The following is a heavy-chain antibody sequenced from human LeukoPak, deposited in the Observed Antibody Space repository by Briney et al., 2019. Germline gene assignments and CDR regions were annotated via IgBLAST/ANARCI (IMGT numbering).Heavy chain of an antibody. CDR3: ARWGLVHTIDF. CDR2: EK. D-gene: IGHD2-21*01. Sequence: EKYYVDSVKGRFTISRDDAKTSLYLQMDILRVEDTAVHSCARWGLVHTIDFWGQGTLVTVSS. J-gene: IGHJ4*02. V-gene: IGHV3-7*01.